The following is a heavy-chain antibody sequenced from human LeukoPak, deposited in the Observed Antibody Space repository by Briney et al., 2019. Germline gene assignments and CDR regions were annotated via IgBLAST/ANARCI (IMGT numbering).Heavy chain of an antibody. J-gene: IGHJ3*02. CDR3: ATARGLGAYAFDI. CDR2: FDPEDGET. V-gene: IGHV1-24*01. Sequence: GASAKVSCKVSGYTLTELSMHWVRQAPGNGLEWMGGFDPEDGETIYAQKFQGRVTMNEDTSTDTAYMELSSLRSEDTAVYYCATARGLGAYAFDIWGQGTMVTVSS. CDR1: GYTLTELS. D-gene: IGHD3-16*01.